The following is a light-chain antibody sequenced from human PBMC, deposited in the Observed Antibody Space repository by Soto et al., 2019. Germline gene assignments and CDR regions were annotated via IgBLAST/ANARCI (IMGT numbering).Light chain of an antibody. CDR3: QQRCDWPLT. Sequence: EILLTQSPGTLSLSPGESATLLCGASQFVSSRYLAWYQQKPCKAPRLLIYGASSRATGIPERFSGSGSGTDFTLTISSLQPEDFAVYYCQQRCDWPLTFGGGTKVDI. V-gene: IGKV3D-20*02. J-gene: IGKJ4*01. CDR2: GAS. CDR1: QFVSSRY.